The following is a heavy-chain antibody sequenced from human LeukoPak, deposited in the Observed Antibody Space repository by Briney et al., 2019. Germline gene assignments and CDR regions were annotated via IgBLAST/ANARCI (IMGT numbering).Heavy chain of an antibody. CDR2: IKQDGSEK. CDR1: GFTFSSYW. Sequence: GGSLRLSCAASGFTFSSYWMSWVRQAPGKGLEWVANIKQDGSEKYYVDSVKGRFTISRDNAKNSLYLQMNSLRPEDTAVYYCARLHYYGSGSYWVRLAHYYYMDVWGKGTTVTISS. V-gene: IGHV3-7*01. D-gene: IGHD3-10*01. CDR3: ARLHYYGSGSYWVRLAHYYYMDV. J-gene: IGHJ6*03.